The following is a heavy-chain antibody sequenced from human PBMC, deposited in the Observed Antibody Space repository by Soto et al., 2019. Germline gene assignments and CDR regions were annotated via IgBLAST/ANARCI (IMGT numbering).Heavy chain of an antibody. CDR1: GFTFRTYT. V-gene: IGHV3-21*01. D-gene: IGHD2-15*01. CDR2: IRGFSPYT. Sequence: LRLSCVAAGFTFRTYTMNWVRQAPLKGLEWVSGIRGFSPYTFYAESVKGRFTISRDNAKNSLYLQMNSLGVEDTAVYYCARDRGYDAHDYYYNAMDVWGQGTTVTVSS. J-gene: IGHJ6*02. CDR3: ARDRGYDAHDYYYNAMDV.